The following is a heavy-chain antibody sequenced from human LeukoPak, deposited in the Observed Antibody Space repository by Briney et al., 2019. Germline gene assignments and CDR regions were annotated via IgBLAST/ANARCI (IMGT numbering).Heavy chain of an antibody. CDR1: GGSFSGYY. V-gene: IGHV4-34*01. D-gene: IGHD6-13*01. CDR2: IT. CDR3: ARHRYSSSWLDY. Sequence: PSETLSLTCAVYGGSFSGYYWGWIRQPPGKGLEWIGSITYYNPSLKSRVTISVDTSKNQFSLKLSSVTAADTAVYYCARHRYSSSWLDYWGQGTLVTVSS. J-gene: IGHJ4*02.